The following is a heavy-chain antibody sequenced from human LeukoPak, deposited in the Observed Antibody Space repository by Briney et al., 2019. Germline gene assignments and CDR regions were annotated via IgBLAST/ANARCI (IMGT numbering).Heavy chain of an antibody. Sequence: PGRSLRLSCAASGFTFSSYGMHWVRQAPGKGLEWVAVIWYDGSNKYYADSVKGRFTISRDNSKNTLYLQMNSLRAEDTAVYYCARGKYSSSSYYFDYWGQGTLVTVSS. D-gene: IGHD6-6*01. CDR1: GFTFSSYG. CDR2: IWYDGSNK. V-gene: IGHV3-33*01. J-gene: IGHJ4*02. CDR3: ARGKYSSSSYYFDY.